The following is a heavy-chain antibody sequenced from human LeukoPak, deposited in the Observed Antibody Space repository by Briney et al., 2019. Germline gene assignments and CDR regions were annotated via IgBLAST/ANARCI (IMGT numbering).Heavy chain of an antibody. CDR3: ARAPYGDYGFDY. Sequence: GGSLRLSCAASGFTFSSYAMSWVRQAPGKGLEWVSVIYSGGSTYYADSVKGRFTISRDNSKNTLYLQMNSLRAEDTAVYYCARAPYGDYGFDYWGQGTLVTVSS. CDR1: GFTFSSYA. D-gene: IGHD4-17*01. V-gene: IGHV3-53*01. CDR2: IYSGGST. J-gene: IGHJ4*02.